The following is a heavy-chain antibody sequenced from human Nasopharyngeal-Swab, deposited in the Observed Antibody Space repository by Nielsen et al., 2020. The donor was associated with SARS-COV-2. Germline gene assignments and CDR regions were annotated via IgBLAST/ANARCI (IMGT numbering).Heavy chain of an antibody. CDR2: LSYDGSTD. Sequence: GGSLRLSCAASGFTFSTYTMHWVRQAPGEGLEWVAFLSYDGSTDWYADSVKGRFTISRDISRNTLHLQMNSLKGEDTAVYYCTKDKRGSWTIDYWGQGTLVTVPS. J-gene: IGHJ4*02. CDR1: GFTFSTYT. D-gene: IGHD3/OR15-3a*01. CDR3: TKDKRGSWTIDY. V-gene: IGHV3-30-3*01.